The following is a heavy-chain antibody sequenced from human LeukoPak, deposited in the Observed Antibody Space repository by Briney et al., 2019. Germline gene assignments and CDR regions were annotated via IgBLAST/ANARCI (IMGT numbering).Heavy chain of an antibody. CDR2: IIPIFGTA. CDR1: GGTFSSYA. CDR3: ARDRDHYYDSSGPLAD. V-gene: IGHV1-69*05. Sequence: ASVKVSCKASGGTFSSYAISWVRQAPGQGLEWMGRIIPIFGTANYAQKFQGRVTITTDESTSTAYMELSSLRSEDPAVYYCARDRDHYYDSSGPLADWGQGTLVTVSS. D-gene: IGHD3-22*01. J-gene: IGHJ4*02.